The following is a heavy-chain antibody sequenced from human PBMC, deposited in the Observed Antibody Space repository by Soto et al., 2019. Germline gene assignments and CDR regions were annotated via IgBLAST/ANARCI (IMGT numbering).Heavy chain of an antibody. Sequence: QVQLVQSGAEVKKPGASVKVSCKASGYTFSTYDINWVRQAPGQGLEWMGWMNPNSGDTGYAQKFLGRVTMTRDSSIRTVYMELSSLSSEDTAVYYCARVNYYGSGSYEDFFYYSGLGVWGQGTTVTVAS. J-gene: IGHJ6*02. CDR3: ARVNYYGSGSYEDFFYYSGLGV. CDR2: MNPNSGDT. CDR1: GYTFSTYD. V-gene: IGHV1-8*01. D-gene: IGHD3-10*01.